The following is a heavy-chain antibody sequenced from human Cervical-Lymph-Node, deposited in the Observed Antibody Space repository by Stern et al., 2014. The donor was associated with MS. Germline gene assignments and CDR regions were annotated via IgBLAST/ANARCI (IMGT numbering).Heavy chain of an antibody. J-gene: IGHJ4*02. CDR2: RNTNAGAT. CDR3: ARLRVGDITRDY. D-gene: IGHD1-26*01. Sequence: QVQLVQSGSELKKPGASVKVSCKTSGYTFTDYGINWVRQAPGQGLEWMGWRNTNAGATTYAQAFTGRFLFSFDTSVSAAYLHISSIKADDTAVYYCARLRVGDITRDYWGQGTLVTVS. V-gene: IGHV7-4-1*02. CDR1: GYTFTDYG.